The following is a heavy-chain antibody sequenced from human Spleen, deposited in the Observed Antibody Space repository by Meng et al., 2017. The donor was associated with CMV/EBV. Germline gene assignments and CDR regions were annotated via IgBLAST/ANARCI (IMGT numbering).Heavy chain of an antibody. D-gene: IGHD1-1*01. Sequence: SGGSISSRGNYWSWIRQHPGKGLEWIGYIYYSGSTYYNPSLKSRGSISVDTSKNQFSLKLSSVTAADTAVYYCAGAPLQLGLNWFDLWGQGSLVTVSS. V-gene: IGHV4-31*02. J-gene: IGHJ5*02. CDR2: IYYSGST. CDR3: AGAPLQLGLNWFDL. CDR1: GGSISSRGNY.